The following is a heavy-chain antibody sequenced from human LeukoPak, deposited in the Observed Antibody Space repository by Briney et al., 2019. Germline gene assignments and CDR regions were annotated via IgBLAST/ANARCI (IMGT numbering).Heavy chain of an antibody. CDR1: GFMFSSHW. D-gene: IGHD3-22*01. CDR3: ATPLDYYDSSGYHQGGD. CDR2: IKADGSEK. V-gene: IGHV3-7*03. J-gene: IGHJ4*02. Sequence: PGGSLRLSCAASGFMFSSHWMTWVRQAPEEGLEWVANIKADGSEKYYVNSVKGRFTIARDNARNSLYLQMNSLRAEDTAMYYCATPLDYYDSSGYHQGGDWGQGTLVTVSS.